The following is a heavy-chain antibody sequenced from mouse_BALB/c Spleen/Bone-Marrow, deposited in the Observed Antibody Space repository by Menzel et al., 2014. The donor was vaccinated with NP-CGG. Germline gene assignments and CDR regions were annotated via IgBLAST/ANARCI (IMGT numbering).Heavy chain of an antibody. CDR2: IWGDGRT. CDR1: GFSLTGYG. CDR3: ARDAYRNDGYAMDY. Sequence: VKVVESGPGLVAPSQSLSITCTVSGFSLTGYGVNWVRQPPGKGLEWLGMIWGDGRTDYNSALKSRLSISKDNSKSQVFLKMNSLQIDDTARYYCARDAYRNDGYAMDYWGQGTSVTVSS. J-gene: IGHJ4*01. V-gene: IGHV2-6-7*01. D-gene: IGHD2-14*01.